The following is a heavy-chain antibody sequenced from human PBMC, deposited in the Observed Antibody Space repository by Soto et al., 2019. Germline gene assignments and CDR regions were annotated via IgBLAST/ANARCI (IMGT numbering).Heavy chain of an antibody. V-gene: IGHV4-39*01. CDR2: IYYSGST. D-gene: IGHD3-9*01. CDR3: ARLHVLRYFDWLGDAFDI. Sequence: SETLSLTCTVSGGSISSSSYYWGWIRQPPGKGLEWIGSIYYSGSTYYNPSLKSRVTISVDTSKNQFSLKLSSVTAADTAVYYCARLHVLRYFDWLGDAFDIWGQGTMVTVSS. CDR1: GGSISSSSYY. J-gene: IGHJ3*02.